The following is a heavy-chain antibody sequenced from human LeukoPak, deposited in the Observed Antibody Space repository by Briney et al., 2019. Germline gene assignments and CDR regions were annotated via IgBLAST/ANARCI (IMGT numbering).Heavy chain of an antibody. CDR2: ITSNGDST. CDR3: ANRGVGYKYMVV. J-gene: IGHJ6*03. Sequence: PGGSLRLSCAASGFTFSNYAMSWVRQAPGKGLEWISGITSNGDSTYYVDSVKVRFTISRDNPKNTLFLQMNSLRAEDTAVYYCANRGVGYKYMVVWGKGTTATVSS. CDR1: GFTFSNYA. V-gene: IGHV3-23*01.